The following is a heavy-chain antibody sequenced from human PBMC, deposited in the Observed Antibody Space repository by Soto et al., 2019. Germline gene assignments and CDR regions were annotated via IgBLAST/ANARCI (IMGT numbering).Heavy chain of an antibody. CDR2: INTDGSVA. D-gene: IGHD2-2*01. J-gene: IGHJ5*02. V-gene: IGHV3-74*03. CDR1: GLTFKSYW. Sequence: EVQLVESGGGLVQPGESLRLSCAASGLTFKSYWMHWVRQAPGKGLAWVSRINTDGSVAMYVESVKGRFTISRDNATHTLYLHMNSLRSADTAVYSCVSDMPLWRLDPWGQGTLVTVSS. CDR3: VSDMPLWRLDP.